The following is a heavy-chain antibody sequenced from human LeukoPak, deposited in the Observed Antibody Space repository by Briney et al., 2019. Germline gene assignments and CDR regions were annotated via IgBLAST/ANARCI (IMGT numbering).Heavy chain of an antibody. D-gene: IGHD3-22*01. CDR1: GGTFSSYA. V-gene: IGHV1-69*04. CDR2: IIPILGIA. J-gene: IGHJ4*02. CDR3: ARTDYDSRWYFDY. Sequence: SVKVSCKASGGTFSSYAISWVRQAPGQGLEWMGRIIPILGIANYAQKFQGRVTITADKSTSTAYMELSSLRSEDTAVYYCARTDYDSRWYFDYWGQGTLVTVSS.